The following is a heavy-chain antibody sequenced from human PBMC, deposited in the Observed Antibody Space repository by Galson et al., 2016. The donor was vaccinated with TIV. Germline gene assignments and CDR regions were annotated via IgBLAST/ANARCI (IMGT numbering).Heavy chain of an antibody. Sequence: SVKVSCKASGYSFSDYHIHWVRQAPGQGLQWMGWINPKDGDTYYAQDFQGRVTMTRDTSFTTAYLEMSRLRSDDTALYYCARDYDLLTGNSSFDCWGQGTLVTVSS. CDR1: GYSFSDYH. J-gene: IGHJ4*02. CDR3: ARDYDLLTGNSSFDC. CDR2: INPKDGDT. V-gene: IGHV1-2*02. D-gene: IGHD3-9*01.